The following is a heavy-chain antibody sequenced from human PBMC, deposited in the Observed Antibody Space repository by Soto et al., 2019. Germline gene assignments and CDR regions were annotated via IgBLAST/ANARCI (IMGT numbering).Heavy chain of an antibody. CDR2: LYSGGTT. CDR3: ARQQVTGSHYYALDV. CDR1: GFAVSSNY. D-gene: IGHD4-4*01. V-gene: IGHV3-53*01. Sequence: PGGSLRLSCAASGFAVSSNYMTWVRQAPGKGLEWVSILYSGGTTYYADSVEGRFTISRDNSKNTLHLQMNSLRAEDTAVYFCARQQVTGSHYYALDVWGQGTTVTVSS. J-gene: IGHJ6*02.